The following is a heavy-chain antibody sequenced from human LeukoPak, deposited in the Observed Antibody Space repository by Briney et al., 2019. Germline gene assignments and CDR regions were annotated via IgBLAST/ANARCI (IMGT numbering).Heavy chain of an antibody. D-gene: IGHD3-10*02. V-gene: IGHV3-43*01. CDR3: AELGITMIGGV. J-gene: IGHJ6*04. CDR1: GFNFRDYT. CDR2: ISWDGGST. Sequence: GGSLRLSCAASGFNFRDYTMHWVRQVPGKGLEWVAVISWDGGSTYYVDSVKGRFTISRDNRKNSLYLQMNSLRAEDTAVYYCAELGITMIGGVWGKGTTVTISS.